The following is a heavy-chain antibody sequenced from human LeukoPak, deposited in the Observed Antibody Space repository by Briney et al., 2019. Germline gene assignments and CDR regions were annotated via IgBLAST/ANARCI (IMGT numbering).Heavy chain of an antibody. CDR1: GYTFTSYG. D-gene: IGHD3-3*01. V-gene: IGHV1-18*01. CDR3: ARDKYDFWSGYFYGMDV. J-gene: IGHJ6*02. Sequence: ASVKVSCKASGYTFTSYGISWVRQAPGQGLEWMGWISAYNGNTNCAQKLQGRVTMTTDTSTSTAYMELRSLRSDDTAVYYCARDKYDFWSGYFYGMDVWGQGTTVTVSS. CDR2: ISAYNGNT.